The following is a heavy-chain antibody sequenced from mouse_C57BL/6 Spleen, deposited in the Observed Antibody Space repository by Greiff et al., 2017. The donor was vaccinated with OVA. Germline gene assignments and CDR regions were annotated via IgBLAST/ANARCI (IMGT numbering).Heavy chain of an antibody. J-gene: IGHJ4*01. CDR1: GYSFTDYN. V-gene: IGHV1-39*01. D-gene: IGHD2-5*01. Sequence: VQLKESGPELVKPGASVKISCKASGYSFTDYNMNWVKQSNGKSLEWIGVINPNYGTTSYNQKFKGKATLTVDQSSSTAYMQLNSLTSEDSAVYYCARGSYYSNPYYYAMDYWGQGTSVTVSS. CDR3: ARGSYYSNPYYYAMDY. CDR2: INPNYGTT.